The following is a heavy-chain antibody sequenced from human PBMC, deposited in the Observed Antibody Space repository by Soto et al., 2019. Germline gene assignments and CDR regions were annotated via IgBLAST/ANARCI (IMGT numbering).Heavy chain of an antibody. CDR3: ARDRQQLDGYYFDY. J-gene: IGHJ4*02. CDR2: ITAYNGNT. Sequence: ASVKVSCKASGYTFTSYGISWVRQAPGQGLEWMGWITAYNGNTNYAQKLQGRVTMTTDTSTSTAYMELTSLRSDDMAVYYCARDRQQLDGYYFDYWGQGPLVTVSS. D-gene: IGHD6-13*01. CDR1: GYTFTSYG. V-gene: IGHV1-18*03.